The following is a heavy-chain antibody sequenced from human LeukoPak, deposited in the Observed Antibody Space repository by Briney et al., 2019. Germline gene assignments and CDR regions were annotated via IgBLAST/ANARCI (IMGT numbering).Heavy chain of an antibody. CDR1: GYTFTGYY. CDR2: IIPILGIA. D-gene: IGHD1-26*01. CDR3: ASPPTQWELSFDY. J-gene: IGHJ4*02. V-gene: IGHV1-69*02. Sequence: SVKVSCKASGYTFTGYYMHWVRQAPGQGLEWMGRIIPILGIANYAQKFQGRVTITADKSTSTAYMELSSLRSEDTAVYYCASPPTQWELSFDYWGQGTLVTVSS.